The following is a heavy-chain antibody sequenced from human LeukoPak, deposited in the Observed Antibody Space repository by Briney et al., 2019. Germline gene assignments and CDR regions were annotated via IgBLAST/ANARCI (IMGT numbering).Heavy chain of an antibody. CDR2: ISYDGSSK. V-gene: IGHV3-30*18. D-gene: IGHD5-18*01. CDR1: GFTFSSSG. CDR3: AKDLRGYSYGSDY. J-gene: IGHJ4*02. Sequence: PGGFLRLSCAASGFTFSSSGMHWVRQAPGKGLEWVAVISYDGSSKDYADSVKGRFTISRDNSKNTLYLQMNSLRAEDTAIYYCAKDLRGYSYGSDYWGQGTLVTVSS.